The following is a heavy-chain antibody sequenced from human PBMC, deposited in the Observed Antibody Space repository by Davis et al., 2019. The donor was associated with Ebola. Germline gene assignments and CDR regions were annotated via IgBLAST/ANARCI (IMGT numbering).Heavy chain of an antibody. CDR2: INYSGST. Sequence: PGGSLRLSCAVYGGSFSGYFWSWIRQPPGKGLEWIGEINYSGSTNYNPSLKSRVTISVDTSKNQFSLKLSSVTAADTAVYYCARGASMDVWGQGTTVTVSS. V-gene: IGHV4-34*01. CDR1: GGSFSGYF. CDR3: ARGASMDV. J-gene: IGHJ6*02.